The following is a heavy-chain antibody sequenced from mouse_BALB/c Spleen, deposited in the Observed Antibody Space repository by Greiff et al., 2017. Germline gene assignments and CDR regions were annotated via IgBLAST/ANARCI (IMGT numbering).Heavy chain of an antibody. J-gene: IGHJ3*01. Sequence: VKVEESGPGLVAPSQSLSITCTVSGFSLTSYGVHWVRQPPGKGLEWLGVIWAGGSTNYNSALMSRLSISKDNSKSQVFLKMNSLQTDDTAMYYCARGHYGNYEFAYWGQGTLVTVSA. D-gene: IGHD2-1*01. CDR2: IWAGGST. CDR3: ARGHYGNYEFAY. V-gene: IGHV2-9*02. CDR1: GFSLTSYG.